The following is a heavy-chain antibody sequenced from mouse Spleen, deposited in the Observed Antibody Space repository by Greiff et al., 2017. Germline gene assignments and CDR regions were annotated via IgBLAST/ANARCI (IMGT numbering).Heavy chain of an antibody. CDR1: GYTFTSYW. D-gene: IGHD3-1*01. CDR3: ARAAARATWFAY. J-gene: IGHJ3*01. V-gene: IGHV1-55*01. Sequence: VQLQQPGAELVKPGASVKMSCKASGYTFTSYWITWVKQRPGQGLEWIGDIYPGSGSTNYNEKFKSKATLTVDTSSSTAYMQLSSLTSEDSAVYYCARAAARATWFAYWGQGTLVTVSA. CDR2: IYPGSGST.